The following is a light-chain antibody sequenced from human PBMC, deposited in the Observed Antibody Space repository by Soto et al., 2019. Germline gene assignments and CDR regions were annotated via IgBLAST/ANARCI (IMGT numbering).Light chain of an antibody. Sequence: EIVMTQSPATLSVSPGERATLSCRASQSISSNLAWYQQKPGQAPRLLIYGASTRATGIPATFSGSGSGTEFTLTISILQSEDFAVYYWQQYNNWPFTFGPGTKVDIK. J-gene: IGKJ3*01. CDR3: QQYNNWPFT. CDR1: QSISSN. V-gene: IGKV3-15*01. CDR2: GAS.